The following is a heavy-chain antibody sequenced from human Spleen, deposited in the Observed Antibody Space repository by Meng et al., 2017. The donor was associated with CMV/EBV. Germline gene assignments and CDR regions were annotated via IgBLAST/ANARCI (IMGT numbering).Heavy chain of an antibody. D-gene: IGHD2-2*01. CDR2: INHSGST. CDR3: ARGRSSGIVVVPAANFDY. J-gene: IGHJ4*02. CDR1: GGSFSGYY. Sequence: GQRPQWDAGLLKPSETLALTCAVYGGSFSGYYWSWIRQPPGKGLEWIGEINHSGSTNYNPSLKSRVTISVDTSKNQFSLKLSSVTAADTAVYYCARGRSSGIVVVPAANFDYWGQGTLVTVSS. V-gene: IGHV4-34*01.